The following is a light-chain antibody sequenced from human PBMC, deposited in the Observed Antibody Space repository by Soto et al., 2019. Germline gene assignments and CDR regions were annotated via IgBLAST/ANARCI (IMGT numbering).Light chain of an antibody. CDR3: QQYNSYSPWT. V-gene: IGKV1-5*03. CDR2: KAS. Sequence: DIQMTQSPSTLSASVGDRVTITCRASQSISSWLAWYQQKPGKAPKRLIYKASSLESGVPSRFSGSGSGTELTLTIGSLQPDDLAAYYCQQYNSYSPWTFGQGTKVQIK. J-gene: IGKJ1*01. CDR1: QSISSW.